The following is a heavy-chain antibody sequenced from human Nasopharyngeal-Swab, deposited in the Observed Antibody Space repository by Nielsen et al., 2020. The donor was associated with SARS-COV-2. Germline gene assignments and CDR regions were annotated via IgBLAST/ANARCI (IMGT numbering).Heavy chain of an antibody. D-gene: IGHD4-23*01. CDR1: GFIFSSYA. J-gene: IGHJ4*02. V-gene: IGHV3-23*01. Sequence: GESLKISCAASGFIFSSYAMSWVRQAPGKGLEWVSVISGSGGTTYYADSVKGRFTISRDNSKNTLYLQMSSLRAEDTAIYYCAKDLGVESPLWFDYWGQGTLLTVSS. CDR2: ISGSGGTT. CDR3: AKDLGVESPLWFDY.